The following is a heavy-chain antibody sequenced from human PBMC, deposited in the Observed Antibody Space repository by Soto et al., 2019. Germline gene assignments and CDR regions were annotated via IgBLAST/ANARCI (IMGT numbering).Heavy chain of an antibody. CDR2: ITAGGYST. J-gene: IGHJ4*02. Sequence: GVSLRLSCAVSAFAFGSHARVWLRQAAGKGLEWVSSITAGGYSTYYADSVKGRFAISRDNSKNTLYLQMNSLRVEDTAVYYCAKSAASSSSGYQYCFDYWGQGTLVTVSS. V-gene: IGHV3-23*01. CDR1: AFAFGSHA. D-gene: IGHD3-22*01. CDR3: AKSAASSSSGYQYCFDY.